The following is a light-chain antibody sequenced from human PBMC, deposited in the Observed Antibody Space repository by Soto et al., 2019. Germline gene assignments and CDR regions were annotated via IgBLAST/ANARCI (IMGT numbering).Light chain of an antibody. Sequence: AIQLTQSPSSLSASVGDRVTITCRASQGISSALAWYQQKPGKAPKLLIYDASSLESGVPSRFSGSGSGTDFTLTISRLQPEDCATYYCQQFNSYPFFGGGTKVEIK. CDR1: QGISSA. J-gene: IGKJ4*01. CDR3: QQFNSYPF. V-gene: IGKV1-13*02. CDR2: DAS.